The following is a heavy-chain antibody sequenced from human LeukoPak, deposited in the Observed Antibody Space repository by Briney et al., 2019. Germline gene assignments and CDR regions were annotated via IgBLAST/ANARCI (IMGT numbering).Heavy chain of an antibody. D-gene: IGHD3-10*01. Sequence: SETLSLTCTVSGGSISSYYWSWIRQPPGKGLEWIGYIYYSGSTNYNPSLKSRVTISVDTSKNQFSLKLSSVTAADTAVYYCARARNSGSYHSFYPYGMDVWGQGTTVTVSS. CDR3: ARARNSGSYHSFYPYGMDV. CDR2: IYYSGST. CDR1: GGSISSYY. J-gene: IGHJ6*02. V-gene: IGHV4-59*12.